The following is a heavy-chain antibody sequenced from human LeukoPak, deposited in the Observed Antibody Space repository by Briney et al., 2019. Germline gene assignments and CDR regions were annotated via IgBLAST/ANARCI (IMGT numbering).Heavy chain of an antibody. CDR3: ARVGQGCFDL. Sequence: SGTLSLTCAVSGGSISNSNWWSWVRQPPGKGLDWIGDIYHSGSTNYNPSLRSRVAISVDKSKNHFSLNLTSVTAADTAVYYCARVGQGCFDLWGRGTLVTVSS. D-gene: IGHD2-8*01. CDR1: GGSISNSNW. V-gene: IGHV4-4*02. CDR2: IYHSGST. J-gene: IGHJ2*01.